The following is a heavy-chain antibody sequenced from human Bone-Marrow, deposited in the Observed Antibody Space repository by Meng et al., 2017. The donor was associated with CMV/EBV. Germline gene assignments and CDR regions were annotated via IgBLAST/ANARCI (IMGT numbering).Heavy chain of an antibody. J-gene: IGHJ4*02. D-gene: IGHD2-21*01. CDR3: ALVVYNCGGDCYSTH. CDR2: ISAYNGNT. CDR1: GYTFTSYG. V-gene: IGHV1-18*01. Sequence: ASVKVSCKASGYTFTSYGISWVRQAPGQGLEWMGWISAYNGNTNYAQKLQGRVTMTTDTSTSTAYMELRSLRSDDTAVYYCALVVYNCGGDCYSTHWGQGTLVTVSS.